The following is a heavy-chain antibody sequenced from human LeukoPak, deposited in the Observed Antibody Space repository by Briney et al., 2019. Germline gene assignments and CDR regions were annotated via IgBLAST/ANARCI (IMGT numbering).Heavy chain of an antibody. D-gene: IGHD1-26*01. J-gene: IGHJ4*02. CDR3: ARVSGSYSYFDY. Sequence: GSSVKVSCKASGGTFSSYAISWVRQAPGQGLEWMGGIIPIFGTANYAQKFQGRVTMTRDMSTSTVYMELSSLRSEDTAVYYCARVSGSYSYFDYWGQGTLVTVSS. CDR1: GGTFSSYA. CDR2: IIPIFGTA. V-gene: IGHV1-69*05.